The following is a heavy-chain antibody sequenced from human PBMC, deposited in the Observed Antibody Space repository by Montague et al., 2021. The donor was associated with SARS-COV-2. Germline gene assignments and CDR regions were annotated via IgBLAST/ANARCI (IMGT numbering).Heavy chain of an antibody. CDR3: ARDVPGYQLPGIFHI. J-gene: IGHJ3*02. CDR2: INHSGGT. Sequence: SETLSLTCAVYGGSFSDYCWSWIRQAPGKGLEWIGQINHSGGTNYSPSLKSRVTISVDTSKNHFSLNLSSVTAADTAVYYCARDVPGYQLPGIFHIWGQGTMV. V-gene: IGHV4-34*01. CDR1: GGSFSDYC. D-gene: IGHD2-2*01.